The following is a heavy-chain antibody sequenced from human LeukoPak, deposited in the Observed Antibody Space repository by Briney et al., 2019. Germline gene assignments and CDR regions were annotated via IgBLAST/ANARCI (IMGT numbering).Heavy chain of an antibody. D-gene: IGHD2-15*01. CDR1: VYTFTSYY. J-gene: IGHJ3*02. V-gene: IGHV1-46*01. CDR3: ARDWGYCSGGSCYRGAFDI. Sequence: GASVKVSCKASVYTFTSYYIHWVRQAPGQGLEWMGIINPSDGSTIYAQKFQGRLTMTRDMSTSTVYMELSSLRSEDTAVYYCARDWGYCSGGSCYRGAFDIWGQGTMVTVSS. CDR2: INPSDGST.